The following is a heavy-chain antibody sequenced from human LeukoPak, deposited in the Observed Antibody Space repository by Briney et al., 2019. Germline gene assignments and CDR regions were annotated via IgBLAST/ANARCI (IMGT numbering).Heavy chain of an antibody. CDR2: ISDSGST. J-gene: IGHJ4*02. Sequence: SETLSLTCTVSGVSINDFYWTWIRQSPGRGLEWIGYISDSGSTNYNPSLKSRVTISVDTSKNQFSLMLSSVTAADTAVYYCARGYDSSAYYPFNYWGQGTLVTVSS. V-gene: IGHV4-59*01. CDR3: ARGYDSSAYYPFNY. CDR1: GVSINDFY. D-gene: IGHD3-22*01.